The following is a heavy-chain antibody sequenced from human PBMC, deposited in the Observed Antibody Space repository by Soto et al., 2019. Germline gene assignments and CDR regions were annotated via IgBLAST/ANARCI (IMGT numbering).Heavy chain of an antibody. V-gene: IGHV3-23*01. J-gene: IGHJ4*02. Sequence: WGSLRLSCAASGLTLSNHAITFFRHAPGKGLDWVSTVSEYGDVTYYADSVRGRFTISRDNSKNTLYLQLNNLRVEDTAVYYCVPGSSGTRGEDSWGPGVVVTVSS. CDR2: VSEYGDVT. D-gene: IGHD3-10*01. CDR3: VPGSSGTRGEDS. CDR1: GLTLSNHA.